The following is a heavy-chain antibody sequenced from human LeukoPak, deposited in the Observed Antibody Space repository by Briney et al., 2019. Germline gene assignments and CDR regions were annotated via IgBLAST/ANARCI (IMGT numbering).Heavy chain of an antibody. CDR2: ISYSGSS. J-gene: IGHJ4*02. CDR1: GGSISSSSYY. CDR3: ARDRGVSGFDY. V-gene: IGHV4-39*07. Sequence: SETLSLTCIVSGGSISSSSYYWGWIRQPPGKGLEWIGSISYSGSSFCKPSLKSRVTIAVDTSKNQFSLRLSSVTAADTAFYYCARDRGVSGFDYWGQGTLVTVSS. D-gene: IGHD6-13*01.